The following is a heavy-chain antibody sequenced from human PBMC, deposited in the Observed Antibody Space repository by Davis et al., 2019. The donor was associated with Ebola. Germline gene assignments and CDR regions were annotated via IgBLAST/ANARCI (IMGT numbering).Heavy chain of an antibody. CDR1: GFFISSYG. J-gene: IGHJ6*02. CDR3: ANYPSSEVVYYYGMDV. Sequence: SLITSCAASGFFISSYGMHWVRPAQGKALAWVAIIRYDGSNKYYADSVKGRFTISRDNSKNTLYLQMNSLIAEDTAVYYCANYPSSEVVYYYGMDVWGQGTTVTVSS. V-gene: IGHV3-30*02. D-gene: IGHD3-10*01. CDR2: IRYDGSNK.